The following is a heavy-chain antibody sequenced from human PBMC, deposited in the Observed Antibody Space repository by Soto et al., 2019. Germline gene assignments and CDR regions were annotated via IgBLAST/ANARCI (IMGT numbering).Heavy chain of an antibody. D-gene: IGHD3-9*01. Sequence: QVQLVQSGAEVKKPGASVKVSCKASGYTFTSYGISWVRQAPGQGLEWMGWISAYNGNTNYAQKLQGRVTMPTDTSTSTPYMELRSLRSDDTAVYYCARTGYYDILKDYYYGMDVWGQGTTVTVSS. CDR1: GYTFTSYG. CDR2: ISAYNGNT. J-gene: IGHJ6*02. V-gene: IGHV1-18*01. CDR3: ARTGYYDILKDYYYGMDV.